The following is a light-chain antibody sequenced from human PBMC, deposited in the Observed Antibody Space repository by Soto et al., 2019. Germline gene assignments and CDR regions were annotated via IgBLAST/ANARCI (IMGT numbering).Light chain of an antibody. J-gene: IGLJ1*01. CDR2: DVS. CDR3: GSYTSSSTLYV. V-gene: IGLV2-14*01. CDR1: SSDVGGYNY. Sequence: QSALTQPASVSGSPGQSITISCTGTSSDVGGYNYVSWYQQHPCKAPKLMIYDVSNRPSGVSNRFSGSKSGNTASLTISGLQAEDEADYYCGSYTSSSTLYVFGTGTKLTVL.